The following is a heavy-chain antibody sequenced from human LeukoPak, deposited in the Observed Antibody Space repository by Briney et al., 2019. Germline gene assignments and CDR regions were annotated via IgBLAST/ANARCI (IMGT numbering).Heavy chain of an antibody. CDR2: FNPNSGGR. CDR3: SRNRLTGTTGGFDY. V-gene: IGHV1-2*02. CDR1: GSTFTGNY. J-gene: IGHJ4*02. D-gene: IGHD1-20*01. Sequence: ASVKVSLTASGSTFTGNYMHWVRQAPGQGLEWMGWFNPNSGGRNYAQKYQGKVSMTRATSNSTDYMDLHRLSSDDTAVSDCSRNRLTGTTGGFDYCGQGTLVTVSS.